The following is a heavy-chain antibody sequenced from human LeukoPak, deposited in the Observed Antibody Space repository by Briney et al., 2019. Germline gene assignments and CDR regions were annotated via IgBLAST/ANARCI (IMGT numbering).Heavy chain of an antibody. CDR2: INHSGST. CDR3: ARHSPAVAGTFFDY. J-gene: IGHJ4*02. CDR1: GGSFSGYY. V-gene: IGHV4-34*01. Sequence: PSETLSLTCAVYGGSFSGYYWSWIRQPPGKGLEWIGEINHSGSTNYNPSLKSRVTISVDTSKNQFSLKLSSETAADTAVYYCARHSPAVAGTFFDYWGQGTLVTVSS. D-gene: IGHD6-19*01.